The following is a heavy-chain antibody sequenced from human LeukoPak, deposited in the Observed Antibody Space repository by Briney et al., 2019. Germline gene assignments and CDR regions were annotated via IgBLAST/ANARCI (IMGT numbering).Heavy chain of an antibody. J-gene: IGHJ4*02. CDR1: GFTFSSYA. D-gene: IGHD3-22*01. CDR2: ISGSGGST. V-gene: IGHV3-23*01. CDR3: AKVLPRNYYDSSGYRNMYYFDY. Sequence: GGSLRLSCAASGFTFSSYAMSWVRQAPGKGLEWVSAISGSGGSTYYADSVKGRFTISRDNSKNTLYLQMNSLRAEDTAVYYCAKVLPRNYYDSSGYRNMYYFDYWGQGTLVTVSS.